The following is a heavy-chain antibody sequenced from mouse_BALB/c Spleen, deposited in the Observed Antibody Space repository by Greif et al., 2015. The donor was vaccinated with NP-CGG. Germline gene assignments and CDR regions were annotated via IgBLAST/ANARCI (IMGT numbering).Heavy chain of an antibody. CDR3: ARDINYDDIYWFFDV. CDR2: IRNKPKGYTT. D-gene: IGHD2-4*01. Sequence: DVMLVESGGGLVQPGGSLRLSCATSGFTFTDYYMSWVRQPPGKALEWLGFIRNKPKGYTTEYSASVKGRFTISRDNSQSILYLQMNTLGAEDSATYYCARDINYDDIYWFFDVWGAGTTVAVSS. V-gene: IGHV7-3*02. J-gene: IGHJ1*01. CDR1: GFTFTDYY.